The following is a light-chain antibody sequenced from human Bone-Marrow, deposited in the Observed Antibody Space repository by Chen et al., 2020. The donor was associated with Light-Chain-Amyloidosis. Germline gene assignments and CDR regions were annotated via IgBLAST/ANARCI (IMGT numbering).Light chain of an antibody. V-gene: IGKV3-15*01. Sequence: EIVMTQSPDTLSVSPGETATLSCRASESVGSNVAWHQQRPGQAPRLLIYSASIRATGVPARFRGSGSGTEFTLTISSPQSEDSALDYCQQYKNWPPWTFGQGTKVEIK. CDR3: QQYKNWPPWT. J-gene: IGKJ1*01. CDR1: ESVGSN. CDR2: SAS.